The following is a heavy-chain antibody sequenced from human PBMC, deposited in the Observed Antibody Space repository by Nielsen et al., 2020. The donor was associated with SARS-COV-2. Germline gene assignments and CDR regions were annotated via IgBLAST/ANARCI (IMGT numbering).Heavy chain of an antibody. J-gene: IGHJ5*02. Sequence: ASVKVSCKASGYTFTGYYMHWVRQAPGQGLEWMGRINPNSGGTNYAQKFQGRVTMTRDTSISTAYMELSSLRSEDTAVYYCARTTVTTRYWFDPWGQGTLVTVSS. V-gene: IGHV1-2*06. CDR2: INPNSGGT. CDR1: GYTFTGYY. CDR3: ARTTVTTRYWFDP. D-gene: IGHD4-17*01.